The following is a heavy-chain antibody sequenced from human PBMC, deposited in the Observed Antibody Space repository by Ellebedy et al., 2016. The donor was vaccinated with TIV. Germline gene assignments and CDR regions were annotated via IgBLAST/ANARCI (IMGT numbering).Heavy chain of an antibody. J-gene: IGHJ4*02. CDR1: RFTFSSYT. V-gene: IGHV3-48*01. CDR2: ISSSSSSI. D-gene: IGHD3/OR15-3a*01. Sequence: GESLKISCAASRFTFSSYTMNWVRQAPGKGLEWLPQISSSSSSIYYADSVKGRFTISRDNSKNTLFLQMSSLRAEDTAVYFCARRSTDFAFDSWGQGTLVTVSS. CDR3: ARRSTDFAFDS.